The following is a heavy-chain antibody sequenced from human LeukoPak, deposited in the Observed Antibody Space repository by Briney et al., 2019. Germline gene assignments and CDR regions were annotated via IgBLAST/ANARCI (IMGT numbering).Heavy chain of an antibody. J-gene: IGHJ3*02. Sequence: PSETLSLTCTVSGGSISSGGYYWSWIRQHPGKGLEWIGYIYYSGSTYYNPSLKSRVTISVDTSKNQFSLKLSSVTAADTAVYYCARDVRGVIPSAFDIWGQGTMVTVSS. D-gene: IGHD3-10*01. CDR3: ARDVRGVIPSAFDI. V-gene: IGHV4-31*03. CDR1: GGSISSGGYY. CDR2: IYYSGST.